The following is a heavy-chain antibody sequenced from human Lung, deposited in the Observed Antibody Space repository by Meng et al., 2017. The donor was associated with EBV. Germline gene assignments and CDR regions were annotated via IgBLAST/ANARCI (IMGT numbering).Heavy chain of an antibody. CDR3: ARVGAYCGGDCYHPR. CDR1: GGSLCSRIV. J-gene: IGHJ4*02. CDR2: IYHGGST. Sequence: EEAGQGRGKRAGALSFPAAGAGGSLCSRIVGGWVGQPPGKVLEWIGEIYHGGSTNYNPALKRRVTKSVGESKIQFSLRLSSVTAADTAVYYCARVGAYCGGDCYHPRWGQGTLVTVSS. V-gene: IGHV4-4*02. D-gene: IGHD2-21*02.